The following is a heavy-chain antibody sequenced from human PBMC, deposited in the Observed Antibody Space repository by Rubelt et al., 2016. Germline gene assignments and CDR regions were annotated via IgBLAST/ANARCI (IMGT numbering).Heavy chain of an antibody. Sequence: EVQLVESGGGVVQPAGSLRLSCAASGFTFDDYAMHWVRQAPGKGLEWVSLISGDGGITYYAASFKGRFTISRDNSKISLYLQMNSLRTEDTALYCCAKDWDRDYWGQGTLVTVAS. CDR1: GFTFDDYA. CDR3: AKDWDRDY. V-gene: IGHV3-43*02. J-gene: IGHJ4*02. CDR2: ISGDGGIT. D-gene: IGHD1-26*01.